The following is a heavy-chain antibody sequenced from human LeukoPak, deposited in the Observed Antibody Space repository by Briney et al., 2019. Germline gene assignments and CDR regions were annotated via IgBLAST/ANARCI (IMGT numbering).Heavy chain of an antibody. V-gene: IGHV4-59*11. Sequence: SETLSLTCSVAGVSISSRYWSWIRRPPGRGLEWIGYASVTGNPDYNLSLKSRVTISVDTTKNQFSLRLTSVTAADTAIYYCASYFPQGGGLFEYWGQGILVTVSS. D-gene: IGHD2/OR15-2a*01. CDR2: ASVTGNP. J-gene: IGHJ4*02. CDR1: GVSISSRY. CDR3: ASYFPQGGGLFEY.